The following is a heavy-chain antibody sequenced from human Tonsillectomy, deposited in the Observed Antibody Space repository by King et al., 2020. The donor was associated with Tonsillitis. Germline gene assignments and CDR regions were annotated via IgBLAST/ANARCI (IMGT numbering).Heavy chain of an antibody. D-gene: IGHD6-13*01. CDR1: GFTFSDYG. CDR2: IRYDGGNN. V-gene: IGHV3-30*02. J-gene: IGHJ4*02. Sequence: VQLVESGGGVVQPGGSLRLSCAASGFTFSDYGMHWVRQAPGKGLEWVSYIRYDGGNNYYADSVKGRFTISRDNSKNTLYLQMNSLRAEDTAVYYCAKERAAGIADYWGQGTLVTVSS. CDR3: AKERAAGIADY.